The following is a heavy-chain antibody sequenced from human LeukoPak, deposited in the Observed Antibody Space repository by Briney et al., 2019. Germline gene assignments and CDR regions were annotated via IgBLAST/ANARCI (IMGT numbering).Heavy chain of an antibody. CDR2: ISYNGGT. V-gene: IGHV4-39*01. J-gene: IGHJ4*02. Sequence: SETLSLTCTVSGGSISSSPSYWGWIRQPPGKGLEWIGTISYNGGTYYNPSLKSRITISAHTSKNQFSLRLSSVTAADTAVYYCARRLPPYSYGYWQLGYFDYWGQETLVTVSS. CDR1: GGSISSSPSY. CDR3: ARRLPPYSYGYWQLGYFDY. D-gene: IGHD5-18*01.